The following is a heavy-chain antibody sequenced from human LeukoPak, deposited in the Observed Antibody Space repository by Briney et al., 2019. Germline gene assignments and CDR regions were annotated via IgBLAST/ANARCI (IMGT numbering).Heavy chain of an antibody. D-gene: IGHD5-18*01. CDR2: INSDGST. CDR1: GFTFSSYW. V-gene: IGHV3-74*01. J-gene: IGHJ4*02. Sequence: PGGSLRLSCAASGFTFSSYWMHWVRHAPGKGLVWVSRINSDGSTSYADSVKGRFTISRDNAKNTLYLQMNSLRAEDTAVYYCATRGYSYEFDYWGQGTLVTVSS. CDR3: ATRGYSYEFDY.